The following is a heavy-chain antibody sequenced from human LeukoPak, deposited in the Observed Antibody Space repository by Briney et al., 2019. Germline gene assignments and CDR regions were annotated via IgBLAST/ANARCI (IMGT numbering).Heavy chain of an antibody. Sequence: SVKVSCKASGYTFTYRYLHWVRQAPGQALEWMGWITPFNDITNYAQKFQDRVAFTRNRSMSTAYMELSSLRSEDTAMYYCARQQLGYYYYYGMDVWGQGTTVTVSS. V-gene: IGHV1-45*02. CDR3: ARQQLGYYYYYGMDV. D-gene: IGHD6-13*01. J-gene: IGHJ6*02. CDR1: GYTFTYRY. CDR2: ITPFNDIT.